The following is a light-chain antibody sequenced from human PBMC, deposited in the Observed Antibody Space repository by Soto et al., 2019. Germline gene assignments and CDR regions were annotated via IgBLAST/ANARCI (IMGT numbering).Light chain of an antibody. CDR1: QDITNY. J-gene: IGKJ3*01. Sequence: DTQMTQSPSSLSASVGDRVTITCQASQDITNYLNWYQQKPGKAPKLLIYDASNLETGVPSRFSGSGSGTHFTFTINSLQPEDIATYFCQQYDNLPRTFGPGTKVDI. CDR2: DAS. V-gene: IGKV1-33*01. CDR3: QQYDNLPRT.